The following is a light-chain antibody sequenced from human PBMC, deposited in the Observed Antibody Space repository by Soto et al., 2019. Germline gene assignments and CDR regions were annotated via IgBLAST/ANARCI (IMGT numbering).Light chain of an antibody. V-gene: IGLV2-8*01. CDR1: SSDVGGYDY. J-gene: IGLJ1*01. Sequence: QSALTQPPSASGSPGQSVTISCTGTSSDVGGYDYVSWYQQHPGKAPKLMIYELTIRPSGVSDRFSGSKSGNTASLTVSGLQADDEADYYCSSYTGGNPSYVFGTGTKLSVL. CDR3: SSYTGGNPSYV. CDR2: ELT.